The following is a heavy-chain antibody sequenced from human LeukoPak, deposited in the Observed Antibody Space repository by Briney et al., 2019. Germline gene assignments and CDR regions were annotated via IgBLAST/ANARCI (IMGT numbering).Heavy chain of an antibody. Sequence: GASVKVSCKASGYTFTGYYMHWVRQAPGQGLEWMGWINPNSGGTNYAQKFQGRVTMTRDTSISTAYMELSRLRSDDTAVYYCARATGNSGYDPFDYWGQGTLVTVSS. CDR2: INPNSGGT. D-gene: IGHD5-12*01. V-gene: IGHV1-2*02. CDR3: ARATGNSGYDPFDY. J-gene: IGHJ4*02. CDR1: GYTFTGYY.